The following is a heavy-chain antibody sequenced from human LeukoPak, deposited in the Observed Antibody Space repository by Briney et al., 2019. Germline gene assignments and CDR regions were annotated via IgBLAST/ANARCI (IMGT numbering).Heavy chain of an antibody. CDR1: GYTLSSYY. J-gene: IGHJ6*02. CDR3: ARPTSIIPASNIYYYYYAMDV. D-gene: IGHD2-2*01. V-gene: IGHV1-46*01. CDR2: INPSRGST. Sequence: ASVKVSCKASGYTLSSYYMHWVRQAPGQGLEWMGIINPSRGSTSYAQKFQGRVTMTRDTSTSTVYMELSSLRSEDTAVYYCARPTSIIPASNIYYYYYAMDVWGLGTTVTVSS.